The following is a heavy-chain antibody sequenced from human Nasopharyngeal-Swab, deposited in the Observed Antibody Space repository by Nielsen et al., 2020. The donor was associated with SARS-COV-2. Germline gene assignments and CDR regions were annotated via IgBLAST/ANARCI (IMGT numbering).Heavy chain of an antibody. CDR1: GGSITSGGFS. CDR3: ARITMVRGVTPSYLMDV. Sequence: LRLSCAVSGGSITSGGFSWSWIRQPPGKGLEWIGYIYHSGTTDYSPSLKSRVTISVDRSKNQFFLKLNSVTAADTAVYYCARITMVRGVTPSYLMDVWGKGTTVTVSS. CDR2: IYHSGTT. D-gene: IGHD3-10*01. V-gene: IGHV4-30-2*01. J-gene: IGHJ6*03.